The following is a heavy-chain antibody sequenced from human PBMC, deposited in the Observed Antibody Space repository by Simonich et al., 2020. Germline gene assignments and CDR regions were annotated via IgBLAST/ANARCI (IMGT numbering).Heavy chain of an antibody. CDR3: ARDSSGWFDY. V-gene: IGHV3-74*01. CDR1: GFTFSIYW. J-gene: IGHJ4*02. D-gene: IGHD6-19*01. CDR2: INRDGSST. Sequence: EVQLVESGGGLVQPGGSLRLSCAASGFTFSIYWMHWVRQAPGKGVGWVSRINRDGSSTSYADSVKGRFTISRDNAKNTLYLQMNSLRAEDTAVYYCARDSSGWFDYWGQGTLVTVSS.